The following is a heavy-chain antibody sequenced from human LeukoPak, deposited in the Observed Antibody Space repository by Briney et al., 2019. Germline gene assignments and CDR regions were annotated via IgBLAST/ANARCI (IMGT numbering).Heavy chain of an antibody. CDR1: GFTFSIYS. CDR3: ARVTYYYGSGGFDY. V-gene: IGHV3-21*01. CDR2: ISSSSSYI. J-gene: IGHJ4*02. D-gene: IGHD3-10*01. Sequence: GGSLRLSCAASGFTFSIYSMNWVRQAPGKGLEWVSSISSSSSYIYYADSVKGRFTISRDNAKNSLCLQMNSLRAEDTAVYYCARVTYYYGSGGFDYWGQGTLVTVSS.